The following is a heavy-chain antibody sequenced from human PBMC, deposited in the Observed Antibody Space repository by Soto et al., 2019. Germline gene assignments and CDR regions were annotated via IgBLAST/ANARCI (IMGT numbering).Heavy chain of an antibody. CDR1: GFTFSSYG. V-gene: IGHV3-30*18. Sequence: QVQLVESGGGMVQPGRSLRLSCAASGFTFSSYGMHWVRQAPGKGLEWVAVISYDGSNKYYADSVKGRFTISRDNSKNTLYLQMNSLRAEDTAVYYCAKEAGYCSGGSCYPFDYWGQGTLVTVSS. CDR3: AKEAGYCSGGSCYPFDY. CDR2: ISYDGSNK. J-gene: IGHJ4*02. D-gene: IGHD2-15*01.